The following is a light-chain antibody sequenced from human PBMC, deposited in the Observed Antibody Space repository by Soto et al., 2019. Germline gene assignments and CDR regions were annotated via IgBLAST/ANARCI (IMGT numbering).Light chain of an antibody. J-gene: IGKJ1*01. CDR2: GAS. Sequence: EIVLTQSPGTLSLSPGERATLSCRAIQSVSSSYLAWYQQKPGQAPRLLIYGASSRAPGIPDRFSGSGSGTDFTLTISRLEPEDFAVYYCQQYGSSRWAFGRGTKVDIK. V-gene: IGKV3-20*01. CDR3: QQYGSSRWA. CDR1: QSVSSSY.